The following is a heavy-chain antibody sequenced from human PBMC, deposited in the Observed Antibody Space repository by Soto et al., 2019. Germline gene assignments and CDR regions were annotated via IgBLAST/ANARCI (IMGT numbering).Heavy chain of an antibody. CDR1: GFTFSSYG. V-gene: IGHV3-33*01. J-gene: IGHJ6*02. Sequence: PGGSLRLSCAASGFTFSSYGMHWVRQAPGKGLEWVAVIWYDGSNKYYADSVKGRFTISRDNSKNTLYLQMNSLRAEDTAVYYCAREYTYCSSTSCFYYYYYYGMDVWGQGTTVTVSS. CDR2: IWYDGSNK. CDR3: AREYTYCSSTSCFYYYYYYGMDV. D-gene: IGHD2-2*01.